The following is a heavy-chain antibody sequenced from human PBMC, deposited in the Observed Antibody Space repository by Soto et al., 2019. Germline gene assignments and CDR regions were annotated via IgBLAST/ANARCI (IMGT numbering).Heavy chain of an antibody. D-gene: IGHD3-16*01. CDR2: FIAMLGTP. CDR1: GGTFGSHG. Sequence: GASVKVSCKASGGTFGSHGIAWVRQAPGQGLEWMGGFIAMLGTPTYAKKVQGRATLTADEYLTSSYLELRSLRSEDTDMYFCARGVMANFDYWGQGTVVTVSS. CDR3: ARGVMANFDY. V-gene: IGHV1-69*13. J-gene: IGHJ4*02.